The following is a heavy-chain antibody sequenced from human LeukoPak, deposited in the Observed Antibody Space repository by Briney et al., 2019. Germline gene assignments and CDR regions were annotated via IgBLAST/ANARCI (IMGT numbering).Heavy chain of an antibody. Sequence: PSETLSLTCAVSDGSISSSNWWSWVRQPPGKGLEWIGEIYHSGSTNYNPSLKSRVTISVDKSKNQFSLKLSSVTAADTAVYYCARDFRGGYDFWSGYYTPYYFDYWGQGTLVTVSS. D-gene: IGHD3-3*01. CDR3: ARDFRGGYDFWSGYYTPYYFDY. CDR1: DGSISSSNW. CDR2: IYHSGST. V-gene: IGHV4-4*02. J-gene: IGHJ4*02.